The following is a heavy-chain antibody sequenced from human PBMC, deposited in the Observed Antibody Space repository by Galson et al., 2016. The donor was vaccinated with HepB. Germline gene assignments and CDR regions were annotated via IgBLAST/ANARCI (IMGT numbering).Heavy chain of an antibody. D-gene: IGHD1-14*01. J-gene: IGHJ6*02. Sequence: SLRLSCAASGFTFSDYYISWVRQAPGKGLQWISYSTTSGSSIFCTDSVKGRFTISRDNAKNSLFLQMNSLRAEDTAVYYCAGSRARTPSSYFYSGMDAWGQWTTVIVSS. CDR2: STTSGSSI. CDR3: AGSRARTPSSYFYSGMDA. V-gene: IGHV3-11*04. CDR1: GFTFSDYY.